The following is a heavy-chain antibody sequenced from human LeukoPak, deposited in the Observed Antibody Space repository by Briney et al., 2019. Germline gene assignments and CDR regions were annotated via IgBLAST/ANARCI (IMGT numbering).Heavy chain of an antibody. CDR1: GGSISSYY. D-gene: IGHD3-10*01. CDR3: ARLGVGGGGFDI. CDR2: IYYSGNT. J-gene: IGHJ3*02. V-gene: IGHV4-59*01. Sequence: SETLSLTCTVSGGSISSYYGSWIRQPPGKGLEWIGYIYYSGNTNYNPSLKSRVTISVDTSKNQFSLKLSSVTAADTAVYYCARLGVGGGGFDIWGQGTMVTVSS.